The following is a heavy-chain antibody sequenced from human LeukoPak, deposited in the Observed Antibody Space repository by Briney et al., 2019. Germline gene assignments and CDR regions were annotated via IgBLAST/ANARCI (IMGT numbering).Heavy chain of an antibody. CDR1: GFTFSSYA. J-gene: IGHJ4*02. Sequence: GGSLRLSCAASGFTFSSYAMSWVRQAPVKGLEWVSAISGSGGSTYYADSVKGRFTISRDNSKNTLYLQMNSLRAEDTAVYYCARDNEWLRFNYWGQGTLVTVSS. CDR3: ARDNEWLRFNY. V-gene: IGHV3-23*01. CDR2: ISGSGGST. D-gene: IGHD6-19*01.